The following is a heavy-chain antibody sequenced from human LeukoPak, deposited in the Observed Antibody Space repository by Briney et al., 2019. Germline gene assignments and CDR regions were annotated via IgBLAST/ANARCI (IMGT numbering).Heavy chain of an antibody. V-gene: IGHV3-21*01. D-gene: IGHD1-26*01. CDR2: ITSSSSYI. CDR3: ARDPYSGSYGPYYYYYMDV. CDR1: GFTFSNYE. J-gene: IGHJ6*03. Sequence: PGGSLRLSCAASGFTFSNYEMNWVRQAPGKGLEWVSSITSSSSYIYYADSVKGRFTISRDNAENSLYLQMNSLRDEDTAVYYCARDPYSGSYGPYYYYYMDVWGKGTTVTISS.